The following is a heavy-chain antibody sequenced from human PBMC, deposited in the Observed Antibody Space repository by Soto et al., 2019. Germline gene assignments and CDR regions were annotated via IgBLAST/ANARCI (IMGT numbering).Heavy chain of an antibody. Sequence: GGSLRLSCAASGFTFSSYGMHWVRQAPGKGLEWVAVISYDGSNKYYADSVKGRFTISRDNSKNTLYLQMNSLRAEDTAVYYCAKDLRYDFWSGYFRPAYGMDVWGQGTTVTVSS. J-gene: IGHJ6*02. CDR1: GFTFSSYG. CDR3: AKDLRYDFWSGYFRPAYGMDV. V-gene: IGHV3-30*18. D-gene: IGHD3-3*01. CDR2: ISYDGSNK.